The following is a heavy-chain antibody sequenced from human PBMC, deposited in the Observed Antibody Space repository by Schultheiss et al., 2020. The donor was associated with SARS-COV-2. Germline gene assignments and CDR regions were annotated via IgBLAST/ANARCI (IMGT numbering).Heavy chain of an antibody. V-gene: IGHV4-59*12. CDR2: IYYSGST. CDR1: GGSISSYY. D-gene: IGHD1-1*01. Sequence: SQTLSLTCTVSGGSISSYYWSWIRQPPGKGLEWIGYIYYSGSTNYNPSLKSRVTMSVDSSKNQFSLKLNSVTAADTAVYYCARVSWNGRAGLDYWGQGTLVTVSS. J-gene: IGHJ4*02. CDR3: ARVSWNGRAGLDY.